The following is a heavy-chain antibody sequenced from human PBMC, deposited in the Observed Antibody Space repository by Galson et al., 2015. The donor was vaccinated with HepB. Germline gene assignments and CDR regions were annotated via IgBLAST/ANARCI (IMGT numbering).Heavy chain of an antibody. Sequence: SLRLSCAASGFTFSSYAMSWVRQAPGKGLEWVSAISGSGGSTYYADSVKGRFTISRDNSKNTRYLQMNSLRAEDTAVYYCAKRGPSSGWYQYFDFWGQGALVTVSS. CDR1: GFTFSSYA. CDR2: ISGSGGST. CDR3: AKRGPSSGWYQYFDF. J-gene: IGHJ4*02. D-gene: IGHD6-19*01. V-gene: IGHV3-23*01.